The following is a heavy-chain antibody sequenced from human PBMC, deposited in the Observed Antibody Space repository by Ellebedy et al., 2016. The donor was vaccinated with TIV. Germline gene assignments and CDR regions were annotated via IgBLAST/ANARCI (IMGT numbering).Heavy chain of an antibody. V-gene: IGHV4-59*01. D-gene: IGHD3-3*01. CDR3: ARGRVTISWFDP. J-gene: IGHJ5*02. CDR1: GGSISSYY. Sequence: MPSETLSLTCTVSGGSISSYYWSWIRQPPGKGLEWIGYTYYSGSTNYNASLKSRVTISVDTSKNQFSLKLSSVTAADTAVYYCARGRVTISWFDPWGQGTLVTVSS. CDR2: TYYSGST.